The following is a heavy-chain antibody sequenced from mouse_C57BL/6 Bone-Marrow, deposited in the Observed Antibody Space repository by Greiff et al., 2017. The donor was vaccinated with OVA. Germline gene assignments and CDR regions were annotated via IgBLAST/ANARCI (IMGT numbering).Heavy chain of an antibody. CDR1: GYTFTSYW. Sequence: QVQLQQPGAELVKPGASVKLSCKASGYTFTSYWMQWVKQRPGQGLEWIGEIDPSDSYTNYNQKFKGKAPLTVDTSSSTAYMQLSSLTSEDSAVYYCARDWYFDVWGTGTTVTVSS. CDR3: ARDWYFDV. V-gene: IGHV1-50*01. CDR2: IDPSDSYT. J-gene: IGHJ1*03.